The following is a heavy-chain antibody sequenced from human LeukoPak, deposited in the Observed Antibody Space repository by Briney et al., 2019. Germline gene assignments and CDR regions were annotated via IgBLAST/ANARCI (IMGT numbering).Heavy chain of an antibody. CDR2: IYTSGST. Sequence: PSETLSLTCTVSGGSISSYYWSWIRQPAGKGLEWIGRIYTSGSTNYNPSLKSRVTMSVDTSKNQFSLKLSSVTAADTAVYYCARDIEMMARSDAFDIWGQGTMVTVSS. V-gene: IGHV4-4*07. CDR1: GGSISSYY. J-gene: IGHJ3*02. D-gene: IGHD5-24*01. CDR3: ARDIEMMARSDAFDI.